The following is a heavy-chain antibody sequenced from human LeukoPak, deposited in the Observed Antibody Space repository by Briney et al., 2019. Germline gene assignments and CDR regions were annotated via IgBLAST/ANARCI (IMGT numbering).Heavy chain of an antibody. D-gene: IGHD3-22*01. Sequence: KPSETLSLTCTVSGGSISSSSYYWGWIRQPPGKGLECIGSIYYSGSTYYNPSLKSRVTISVDTSKNQFSLKLSSVTAADTAVYYCARPAYYDGQDFDYWGQGTLVTVSS. CDR3: ARPAYYDGQDFDY. J-gene: IGHJ4*02. CDR1: GGSISSSSYY. V-gene: IGHV4-39*01. CDR2: IYYSGST.